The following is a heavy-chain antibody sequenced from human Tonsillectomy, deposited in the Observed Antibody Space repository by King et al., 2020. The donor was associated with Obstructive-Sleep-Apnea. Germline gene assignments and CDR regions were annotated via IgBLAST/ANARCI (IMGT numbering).Heavy chain of an antibody. Sequence: VQLQQWGAGLLKPSETLSLTCAVYGGSFSGYYWSWIRQPPGKGLEWIGEINHSGSTNYNPSLKSRVTISVDTSKSQFSLKLSSVTAADTAVYYCARPDYGGYSYGPDAFDIWGQGTMVTVSS. CDR1: GGSFSGYY. CDR3: ARPDYGGYSYGPDAFDI. J-gene: IGHJ3*02. D-gene: IGHD5-18*01. CDR2: INHSGST. V-gene: IGHV4-34*01.